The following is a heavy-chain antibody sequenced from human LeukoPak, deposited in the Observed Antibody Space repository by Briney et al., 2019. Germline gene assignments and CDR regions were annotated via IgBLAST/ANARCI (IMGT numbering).Heavy chain of an antibody. CDR2: IYHSGST. CDR1: GGSISSGGYY. V-gene: IGHV4-30-2*01. CDR3: AARYGSGSLYYGMDV. Sequence: SETLSLTCTVSGGSISSGGYYWSWIRQPPGKGLEWIGYIYHSGSTYYNPSLKSRVTISVDRSKNQFSLKLSSVTAADTAVYYCAARYGSGSLYYGMDVWGQGTTVTVSS. D-gene: IGHD3-10*01. J-gene: IGHJ6*02.